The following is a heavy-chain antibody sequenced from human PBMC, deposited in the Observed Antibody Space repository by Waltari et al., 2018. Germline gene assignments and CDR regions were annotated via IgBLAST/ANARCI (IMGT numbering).Heavy chain of an antibody. J-gene: IGHJ3*02. Sequence: EVQLVESGGGLVKPGGSLRLPCAASGFTFLTYTMNWVRQAPGKGLEWVSSITSSSSSIYYADSVKGRFTISRDNAKNSLYLQVNSLRAEDTAVYYCARDYGAPAFDIWGQGTMVTVSS. CDR1: GFTFLTYT. CDR2: ITSSSSSI. V-gene: IGHV3-21*01. CDR3: ARDYGAPAFDI. D-gene: IGHD3-10*01.